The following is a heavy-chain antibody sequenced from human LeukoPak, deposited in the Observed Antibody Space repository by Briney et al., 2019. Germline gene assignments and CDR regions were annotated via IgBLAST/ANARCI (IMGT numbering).Heavy chain of an antibody. Sequence: SETLSLTCTVSGGSISSSSYYWGWIRQPPGKGLEWIGSIYYSGSTYYNPSLKSRVTISVDTSKNQFSLKLSSVTAADTAVYYCARRGSRPGYYYGSGSYYTYWYFDLWGRGTLVTVSS. CDR3: ARRGSRPGYYYGSGSYYTYWYFDL. CDR1: GGSISSSSYY. D-gene: IGHD3-10*01. CDR2: IYYSGST. J-gene: IGHJ2*01. V-gene: IGHV4-39*07.